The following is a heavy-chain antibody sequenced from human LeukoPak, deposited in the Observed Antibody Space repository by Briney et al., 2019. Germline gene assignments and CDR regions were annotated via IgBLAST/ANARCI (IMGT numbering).Heavy chain of an antibody. D-gene: IGHD3-10*01. Sequence: GGSQRLSCAASGFTVSSNYMSWVRQAPGKGLEWVSVIYSGGSTYYADSVKGRFTISRDNSKNTLSLQMNSLRAEDTAVYYCARQIPGSGQGFDPWGQGTLVAVSS. V-gene: IGHV3-66*04. CDR2: IYSGGST. CDR1: GFTVSSNY. J-gene: IGHJ5*02. CDR3: ARQIPGSGQGFDP.